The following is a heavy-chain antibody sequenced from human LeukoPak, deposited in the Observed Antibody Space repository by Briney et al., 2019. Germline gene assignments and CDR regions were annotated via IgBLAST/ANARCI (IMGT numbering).Heavy chain of an antibody. Sequence: ASVKVSCKASGGTFSSYDISWVRQAPGQGLEWMGGITPIFGTANYAQKFQGRVTITADESTSTAYMELSSLRSEDTAVYYCARGLQFYIFDYWGQGTLVTVSS. CDR1: GGTFSSYD. CDR3: ARGLQFYIFDY. D-gene: IGHD5-24*01. CDR2: ITPIFGTA. V-gene: IGHV1-69*13. J-gene: IGHJ4*02.